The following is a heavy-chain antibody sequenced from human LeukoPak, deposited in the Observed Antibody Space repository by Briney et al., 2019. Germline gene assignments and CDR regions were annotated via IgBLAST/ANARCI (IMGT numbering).Heavy chain of an antibody. D-gene: IGHD5-18*01. V-gene: IGHV3-48*01. CDR3: ARDGDEYSYGYGDAFDI. CDR2: ITSSSSSTI. Sequence: GGSLRLSCAASGFTFSSYNMNWVRQAPGKGLEWVSYITSSSSSTIYYADSVKGRFTISRDNAKNSLYLQMNSLRVEDTAVYYCARDGDEYSYGYGDAFDIWGQGTMVTVSS. CDR1: GFTFSSYN. J-gene: IGHJ3*02.